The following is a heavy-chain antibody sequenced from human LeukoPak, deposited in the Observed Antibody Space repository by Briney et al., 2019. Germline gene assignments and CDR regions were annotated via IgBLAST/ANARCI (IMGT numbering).Heavy chain of an antibody. Sequence: SDTLSLTCTVSGGSISSYYWSWLRQPPGKGLEWIGYIYYSGSTNYNPSLKSRVTISVDTSKNQFSLKLSSVTAADTAVYYCARRLRFTEDYYGMDVWGQGTTVTVSS. V-gene: IGHV4-59*07. D-gene: IGHD5/OR15-5a*01. CDR1: GGSISSYY. J-gene: IGHJ6*02. CDR2: IYYSGST. CDR3: ARRLRFTEDYYGMDV.